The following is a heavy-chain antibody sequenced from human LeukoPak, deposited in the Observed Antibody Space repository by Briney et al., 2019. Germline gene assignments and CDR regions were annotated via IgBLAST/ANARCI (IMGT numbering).Heavy chain of an antibody. J-gene: IGHJ6*02. Sequence: PSETLSLTCSVSGGSISSGGDYWSWIRQHPGKGLEWIGYIYYSGSTNYNPSLKSRVTISVDTSKNQFSLKLSSVTAADTAVYYCARDLTRGYSYGSPGHYYYGMDVWGQGTTVTVSS. V-gene: IGHV4-61*08. CDR1: GGSISSGGDY. D-gene: IGHD5-18*01. CDR3: ARDLTRGYSYGSPGHYYYGMDV. CDR2: IYYSGST.